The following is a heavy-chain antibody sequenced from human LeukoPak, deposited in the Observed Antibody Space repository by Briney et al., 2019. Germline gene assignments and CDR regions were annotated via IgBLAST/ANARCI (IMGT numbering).Heavy chain of an antibody. J-gene: IGHJ6*03. CDR2: ISGSGGST. CDR3: AKDPYDFSLYYIDV. CDR1: RFTFSDYG. V-gene: IGHV3-23*01. D-gene: IGHD3-3*01. Sequence: SGGSLRLSCAASRFTFSDYGMSWVRQAPGKGLEWVSFISGSGGSTYYADSVKGRFTISRDNSKNTLYLQMGSLRAEDSAVYFCAKDPYDFSLYYIDVWGKGTTVTVSS.